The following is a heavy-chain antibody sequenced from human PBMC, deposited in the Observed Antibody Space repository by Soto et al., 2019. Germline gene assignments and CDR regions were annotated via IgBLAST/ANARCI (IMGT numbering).Heavy chain of an antibody. CDR1: GFTFSSYA. CDR3: ARDPSAVAGPFDY. D-gene: IGHD6-19*01. V-gene: IGHV3-30-3*01. J-gene: IGHJ4*02. CDR2: ISYDGSNK. Sequence: PVGSLRLSCAASGFTFSSYAMHWVRQAPGKGLEWVAVISYDGSNKYYADSVKGRFTISRDNSKNTLYLQMNSLRAEDTAVYYCARDPSAVAGPFDYWGQGTLVTVSS.